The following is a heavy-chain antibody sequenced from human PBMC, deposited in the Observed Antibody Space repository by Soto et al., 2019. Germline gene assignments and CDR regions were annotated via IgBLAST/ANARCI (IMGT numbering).Heavy chain of an antibody. J-gene: IGHJ6*02. CDR2: IIPISGAA. CDR1: GGSFRTYA. D-gene: IGHD3-22*01. Sequence: ASVKVSCKDSGGSFRTYAISWVRQAPGQGLEWMGGIIPISGAANYAQNFQGRLTISADESMTTGYMALSSLRSDDTAIYYCARTGPYYDSSGPLGYGMDVWGQGTPVTVSS. CDR3: ARTGPYYDSSGPLGYGMDV. V-gene: IGHV1-69*13.